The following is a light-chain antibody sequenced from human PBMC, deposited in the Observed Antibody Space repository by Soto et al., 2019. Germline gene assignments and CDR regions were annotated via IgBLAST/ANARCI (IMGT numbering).Light chain of an antibody. CDR2: KAS. V-gene: IGKV1-5*03. CDR3: KQYNTYWT. CDR1: QSISTW. Sequence: DLQMTQSPSTLSASVGDRVTITCRASQSISTWLAWYRQKPGKAPELLIYKASSLESGVPSRFSGSGSGTEFTLNISSLQPDDFATYYCKQYNTYWTFGQGTKVEIK. J-gene: IGKJ1*01.